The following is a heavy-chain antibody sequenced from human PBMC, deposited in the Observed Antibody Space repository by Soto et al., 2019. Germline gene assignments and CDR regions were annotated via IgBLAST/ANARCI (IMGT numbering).Heavy chain of an antibody. V-gene: IGHV4-39*01. CDR3: ARQAGGARDDY. Sequence: SETLSLTCTVSGGSISSSSYYWGWIRQPPGKGLEWIGSIYYRGSTYYNPSLKSRVTISVDTSKNQFSLKLSSVTAADTAVYYCARQAGGARDDYWGQGTLVTVSS. D-gene: IGHD1-26*01. J-gene: IGHJ4*02. CDR2: IYYRGST. CDR1: GGSISSSSYY.